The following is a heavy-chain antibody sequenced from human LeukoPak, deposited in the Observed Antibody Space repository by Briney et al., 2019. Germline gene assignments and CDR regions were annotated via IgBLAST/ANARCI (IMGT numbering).Heavy chain of an antibody. V-gene: IGHV4-30-2*01. Sequence: SETLSLTCAVSGGSISSGGYSWSWIRQPPGKGLEWIGYIYHSGSTYYNPSLKSRVTISVDRSKNQFSLKLSSVTAADTAVYHCARLVGATYDPWGQGTLVTVSS. CDR1: GGSISSGGYS. CDR2: IYHSGST. J-gene: IGHJ5*02. D-gene: IGHD1-26*01. CDR3: ARLVGATYDP.